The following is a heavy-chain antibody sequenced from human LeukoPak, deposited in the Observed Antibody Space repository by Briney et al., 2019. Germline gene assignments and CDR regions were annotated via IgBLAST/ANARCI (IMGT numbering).Heavy chain of an antibody. CDR3: AGVPLGYYGSGHSRGFDY. CDR1: GGSFSGYY. CDR2: INHSGST. Sequence: SETLSLTCAVYGGSFSGYYWSWIRQPPGKGLEWIGEINHSGSTNYNPSLKSRVTISVDTSKNQFSLKLSSVTAADTAVYYCAGVPLGYYGSGHSRGFDYWGQGTLVTVSS. J-gene: IGHJ4*02. D-gene: IGHD3-10*01. V-gene: IGHV4-34*01.